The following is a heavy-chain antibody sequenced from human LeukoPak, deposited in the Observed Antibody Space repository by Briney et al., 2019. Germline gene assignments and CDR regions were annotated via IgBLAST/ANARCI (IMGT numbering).Heavy chain of an antibody. CDR3: ASGLQDYYYGMDV. V-gene: IGHV3-33*01. CDR2: IWYDGSNK. CDR1: GFTFSSYG. D-gene: IGHD4-11*01. Sequence: GGSLRLSRAASGFTFSSYGMHWVRQAPGKGLEWVAVIWYDGSNKYYADSVKGRFTISRDNSKNTLYLQMNSLRAEDTAVYYCASGLQDYYYGMDVWGQGTTVTVSS. J-gene: IGHJ6*02.